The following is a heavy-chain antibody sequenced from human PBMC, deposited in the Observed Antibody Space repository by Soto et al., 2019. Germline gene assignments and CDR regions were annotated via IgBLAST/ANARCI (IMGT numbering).Heavy chain of an antibody. CDR2: IYWDDDK. CDR1: GFSLSTSGVG. D-gene: IGHD2-2*01. V-gene: IGHV2-5*02. Sequence: SGPTLVNPTQTLTLTCTFSGFSLSTSGVGVGWIRQPPGKALEWLALIYWDDDKRYSPSLKSRLTITKDTSENQVVLTMTNMDPVDTATYYCAHRGYCSSTSCSDAFDIWGQGTMVTVSS. CDR3: AHRGYCSSTSCSDAFDI. J-gene: IGHJ3*02.